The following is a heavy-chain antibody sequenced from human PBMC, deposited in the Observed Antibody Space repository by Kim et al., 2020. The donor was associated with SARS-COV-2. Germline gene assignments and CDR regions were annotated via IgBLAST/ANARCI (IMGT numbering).Heavy chain of an antibody. V-gene: IGHV4-34*01. J-gene: IGHJ6*01. CDR1: GGSFSGYY. D-gene: IGHD2-15*01. CDR3: ARGGHYCSGGSFYSPRLDV. Sequence: SETLSLTCAVYGGSFSGYYWSWIRQPPGKGLEWIGEINHSGSTNYNPSLKSRVTISVDTSKNQFSLKLSSVTAADTAVYYCARGGHYCSGGSFYSPRLDV. CDR2: INHSGST.